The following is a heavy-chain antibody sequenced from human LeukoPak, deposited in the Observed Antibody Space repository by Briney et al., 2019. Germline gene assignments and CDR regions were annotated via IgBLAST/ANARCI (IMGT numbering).Heavy chain of an antibody. CDR3: AKDSGWILFDD. D-gene: IGHD2-2*03. V-gene: IGHV3-23*01. Sequence: PGGSLRLSCAASGLTFSNYAMSWVRQAPGKGVEGVSAMSGRGDNTDYADSVKGRFTISRDNSKNTLYLQMNSLRDEDTAVYYCAKDSGWILFDDWGQGTLVTVSS. CDR2: MSGRGDNT. CDR1: GLTFSNYA. J-gene: IGHJ4*02.